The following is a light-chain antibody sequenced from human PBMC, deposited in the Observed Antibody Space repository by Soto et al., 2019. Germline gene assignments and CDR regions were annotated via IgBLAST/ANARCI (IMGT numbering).Light chain of an antibody. CDR1: SSDVGGYNF. CDR2: EVS. Sequence: QSALTRPPSASGSPGQSVTISCTGTSSDVGGYNFVSWYQQHPGKAPKLMIYEVSKRPSGVPDRFSGSKSGNTASLTVSGLQADDEADYYCTSYAGSNIPVVFGGGTKLTVL. J-gene: IGLJ2*01. CDR3: TSYAGSNIPVV. V-gene: IGLV2-8*01.